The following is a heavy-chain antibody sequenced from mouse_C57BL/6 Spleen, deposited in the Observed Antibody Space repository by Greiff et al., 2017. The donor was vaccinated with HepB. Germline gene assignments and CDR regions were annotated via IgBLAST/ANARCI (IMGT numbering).Heavy chain of an antibody. Sequence: QVQLKQPGAELVKPGASVKLSCKASGYTFTSYWMHWVKQRPGQGLEWIGMIHPNSGSTNYNEKFKSKATLTVDKSSSTAYMQLSSLTSEDSAVYYCAREGNLTWDVVDYWGQGTTLTVSS. CDR1: GYTFTSYW. CDR2: IHPNSGST. J-gene: IGHJ2*01. V-gene: IGHV1-64*01. D-gene: IGHD4-1*01. CDR3: AREGNLTWDVVDY.